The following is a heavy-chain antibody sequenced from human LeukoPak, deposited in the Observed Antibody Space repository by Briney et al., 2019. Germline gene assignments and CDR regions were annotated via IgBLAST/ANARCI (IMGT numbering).Heavy chain of an antibody. CDR1: GGTFSSYA. D-gene: IGHD2-2*02. J-gene: IGHJ6*03. CDR3: ARRPGYCSSTSCYTATNYYYYYYMDV. CDR2: IIPIFGTA. Sequence: ASVKVSCKASGGTFSSYAISWVRQAPGQGLEWMGGIIPIFGTANYAQKFQGRVTITADESTSTAYMELSSLRSEDTAVYYCARRPGYCSSTSCYTATNYYYYYYMDVWGKGTTVTVSS. V-gene: IGHV1-69*13.